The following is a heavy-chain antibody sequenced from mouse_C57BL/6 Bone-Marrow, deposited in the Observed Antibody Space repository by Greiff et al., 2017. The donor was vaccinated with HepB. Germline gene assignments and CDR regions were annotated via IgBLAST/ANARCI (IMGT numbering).Heavy chain of an antibody. J-gene: IGHJ2*01. D-gene: IGHD1-1*01. CDR1: GFTFSSFG. V-gene: IGHV5-17*02. Sequence: EVQGVESGGGLVQPGGSRNLSCAASGFTFSSFGLHWVRQAPDKGLEWVAYISSASSSIYYADTVKGRFTISRDNPKNTLFLQMTSLRSEDTAMYYCARSYFGSSQSFDYWGQGTTLTVSS. CDR2: ISSASSSI. CDR3: ARSYFGSSQSFDY.